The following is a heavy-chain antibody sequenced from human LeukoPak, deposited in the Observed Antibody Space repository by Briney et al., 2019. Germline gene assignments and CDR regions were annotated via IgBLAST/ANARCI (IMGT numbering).Heavy chain of an antibody. D-gene: IGHD2-21*01. J-gene: IGHJ4*02. Sequence: GGPLRLSCAASGLTFSDSWMIWVRQTPGKGLEWVANIKHDGSEKYYVDSVKGRFTISRDNAKNSLYLQMNSLRAEDTAVYYCARTYFCFDYWGQGILVTVSA. V-gene: IGHV3-7*05. CDR1: GLTFSDSW. CDR3: ARTYFCFDY. CDR2: IKHDGSEK.